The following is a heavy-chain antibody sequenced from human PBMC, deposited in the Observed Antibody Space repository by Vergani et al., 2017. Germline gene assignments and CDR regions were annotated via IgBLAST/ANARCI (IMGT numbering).Heavy chain of an antibody. J-gene: IGHJ4*02. D-gene: IGHD6-13*01. V-gene: IGHV3-23*01. CDR1: GFTFSSYA. CDR2: ISGSGGRT. CDR3: AKDGAAVVFLFDD. Sequence: EVQLLESGGGLVQPGGSLRLSCAASGFTFSSYAMSWVRQAPGKGLEWVSAISGSGGRTYYADSVKGRFTISRDNSKNTLYLQMNSLRAEDTAVYYCAKDGAAVVFLFDDWGQGTLVTVSS.